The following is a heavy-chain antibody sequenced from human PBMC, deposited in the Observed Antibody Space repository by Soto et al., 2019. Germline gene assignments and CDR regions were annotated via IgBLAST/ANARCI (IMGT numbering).Heavy chain of an antibody. J-gene: IGHJ4*02. D-gene: IGHD3-10*01. V-gene: IGHV4-30-2*01. CDR2: IYRSGST. Sequence: SETLSLICVVSGGSISRGDFSWTWIRQPPGKGLEWVGYIYRSGSTYYNPSLKSPVSISLDKSKNQFSLNLTSVTAADTAVYYCARGKTNYFFDLWGQGHLVTVSS. CDR3: ARGKTNYFFDL. CDR1: GGSISRGDFS.